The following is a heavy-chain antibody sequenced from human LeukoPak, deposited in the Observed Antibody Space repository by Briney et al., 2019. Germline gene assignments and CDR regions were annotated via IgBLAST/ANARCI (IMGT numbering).Heavy chain of an antibody. D-gene: IGHD5-18*01. Sequence: GGSLRLSCAASGFTFSSYAMSWVRQAPGKGLEWVSAISGSGGSTYYADSVKGRFTISRDNSKNTLYLQMNSLRAEDTAVYYCARDSYSYGRFDYWGQGTLVTVSS. V-gene: IGHV3-23*01. J-gene: IGHJ4*02. CDR1: GFTFSSYA. CDR3: ARDSYSYGRFDY. CDR2: ISGSGGST.